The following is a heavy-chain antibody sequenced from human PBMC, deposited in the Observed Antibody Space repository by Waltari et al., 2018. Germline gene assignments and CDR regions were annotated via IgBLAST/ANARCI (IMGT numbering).Heavy chain of an antibody. Sequence: EVQLVESGGGLVQPGGSLRLSCAASGFTFSSYEMNWVRQAPGKGLEWVSYISSSGSTIYYADAVKGRFTISRDNAKNSLYLQMNSLRAEDTAVYYCARLTGKGENWFDPWGQGTLVTVSS. CDR3: ARLTGKGENWFDP. CDR1: GFTFSSYE. D-gene: IGHD3-16*01. V-gene: IGHV3-48*03. CDR2: ISSSGSTI. J-gene: IGHJ5*02.